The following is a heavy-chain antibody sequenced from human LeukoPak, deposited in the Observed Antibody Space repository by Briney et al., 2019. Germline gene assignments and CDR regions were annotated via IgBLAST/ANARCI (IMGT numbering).Heavy chain of an antibody. V-gene: IGHV1-8*01. CDR3: ARGPPNWGYDY. CDR2: MSPNSGDT. CDR1: GYTFTSYD. J-gene: IGHJ4*02. Sequence: ASVKVSCKASGYTFTSYDFNWVRQATGQRPEWMGWMSPNSGDTGYAQKLQDRVTMTRNTSISTAYMELSSLRSDDTAVYYCARGPPNWGYDYWGPGTLVTVSS. D-gene: IGHD7-27*01.